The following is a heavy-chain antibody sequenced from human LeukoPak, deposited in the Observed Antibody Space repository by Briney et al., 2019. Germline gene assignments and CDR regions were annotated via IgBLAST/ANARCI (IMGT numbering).Heavy chain of an antibody. V-gene: IGHV1-8*01. CDR3: ARGPPNWGYDY. CDR2: MSPNSGDT. CDR1: GYTFTSYD. J-gene: IGHJ4*02. Sequence: ASVKVSCKASGYTFTSYDFNWVRQATGQRPEWMGWMSPNSGDTGYAQKLQDRVTMTRNTSISTAYMELSSLRSDDTAVYYCARGPPNWGYDYWGPGTLVTVSS. D-gene: IGHD7-27*01.